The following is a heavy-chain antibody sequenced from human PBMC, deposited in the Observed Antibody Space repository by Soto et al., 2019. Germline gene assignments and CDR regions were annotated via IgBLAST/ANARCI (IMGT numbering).Heavy chain of an antibody. CDR2: IYYSGST. J-gene: IGHJ4*02. Sequence: SETLSLTCTVSGGSISSGGYYWSWIRQHPGKGLEWIRYIYYSGSTYYNPSLKSRVTISVDTSKNQFSLKLSSVTAADTAVYYCARDRYGSGIFDYWGQGTLVTVSS. D-gene: IGHD3-10*01. CDR3: ARDRYGSGIFDY. CDR1: GGSISSGGYY. V-gene: IGHV4-31*03.